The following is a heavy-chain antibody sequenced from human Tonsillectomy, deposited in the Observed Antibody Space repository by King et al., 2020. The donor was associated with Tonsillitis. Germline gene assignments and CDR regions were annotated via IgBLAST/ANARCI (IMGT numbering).Heavy chain of an antibody. CDR2: ISAYNGNT. D-gene: IGHD5-12*01. J-gene: IGHJ4*02. V-gene: IGHV1-18*01. CDR3: ARDSIHIVAAYYVDY. CDR1: GYTFTSYA. Sequence: QLVQSGAEVRKPGASVTVSCKASGYTFTSYAISWVRQAPGQGLEWMGWISAYNGNTNSAQMLQGRVTMTTDTSTSTAYMELRSLRSDDTAIYYCARDSIHIVAAYYVDYWGQGTLVTVTS.